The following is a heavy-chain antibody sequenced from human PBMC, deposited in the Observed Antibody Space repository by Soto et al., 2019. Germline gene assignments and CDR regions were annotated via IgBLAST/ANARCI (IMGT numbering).Heavy chain of an antibody. D-gene: IGHD5-12*01. CDR1: GGTFSSYA. CDR3: ASGVATIRAPVY. Sequence: SVKVSCKASGGTFSSYAISWVRQAPGQGLEWMGGIIPIFGTANYAQKFQGRVTITADKSTSTAYMELSSLRSEDTAVYHCASGVATIRAPVYWGQGTLVTVSS. J-gene: IGHJ4*02. CDR2: IIPIFGTA. V-gene: IGHV1-69*06.